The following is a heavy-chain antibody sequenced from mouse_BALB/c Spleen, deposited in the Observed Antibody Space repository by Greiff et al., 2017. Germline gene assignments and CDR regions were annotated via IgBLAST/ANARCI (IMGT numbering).Heavy chain of an antibody. CDR1: GYAFSSYW. Sequence: QVQLQQSGAELVRPGSSVKISCTASGYAFSSYWMNWVKQRPGQGLEWIGQIYPGDGDTNYNGKFKGKATLTADKSSSTAYMQLSSLTSEDSAVYFCARGGYGNYWYFDVWGAGTTVTVSS. J-gene: IGHJ1*01. D-gene: IGHD2-10*02. V-gene: IGHV1-80*01. CDR2: IYPGDGDT. CDR3: ARGGYGNYWYFDV.